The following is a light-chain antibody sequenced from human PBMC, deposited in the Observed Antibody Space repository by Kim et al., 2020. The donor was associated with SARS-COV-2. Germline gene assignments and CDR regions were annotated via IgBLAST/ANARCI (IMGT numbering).Light chain of an antibody. CDR1: QAISNS. J-gene: IGKJ2*01. V-gene: IGKV1-NL1*01. Sequence: DIQMTQSPSSLSASVGDRVTISCRASQAISNSLAWYQQKPGKAPKLLIYTASRLETGVPMRFSGTGSGTEYTLTLISLQPEDVATYFCQQYFGAPTFGQGNKLEI. CDR3: QQYFGAPT. CDR2: TAS.